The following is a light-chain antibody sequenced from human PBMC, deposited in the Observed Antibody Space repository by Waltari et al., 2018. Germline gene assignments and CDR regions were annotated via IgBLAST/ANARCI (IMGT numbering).Light chain of an antibody. Sequence: QSALTQPASVSGSPGQSITISCTGTSSDIGSYNLVSWYQQHPGQAPKLLIYEGSKRPSGVSKRFSGSKSGNTASLTISGLQTEDEADYYCCSYAGSSIFVVFGGGTKLTVL. CDR3: CSYAGSSIFVV. J-gene: IGLJ2*01. CDR2: EGS. V-gene: IGLV2-23*03. CDR1: SSDIGSYNL.